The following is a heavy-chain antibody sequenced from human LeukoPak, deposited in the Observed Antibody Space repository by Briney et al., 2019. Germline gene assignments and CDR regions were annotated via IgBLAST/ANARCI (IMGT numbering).Heavy chain of an antibody. V-gene: IGHV1-69*04. J-gene: IGHJ4*02. CDR2: IIPILGIA. D-gene: IGHD3-22*01. CDR1: GGTFSSYA. CDR3: ARLESRNYDISGYYPGWIDY. Sequence: SVKVSCKASGGTFSSYAISWVRQAPGQGLEWMGRIIPILGIANYAQKFQGRVTITADKSTSTAYMELSSLRSEDTAVYYCARLESRNYDISGYYPGWIDYWGQGTLVTVSS.